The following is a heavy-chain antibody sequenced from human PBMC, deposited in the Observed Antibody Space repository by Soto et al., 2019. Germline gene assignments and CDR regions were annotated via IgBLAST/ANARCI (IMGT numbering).Heavy chain of an antibody. CDR1: GFTSSSYG. CDR3: AKDRVVGATNYYYGMDG. V-gene: IGHV3-30*18. CDR2: ISYDGSNK. J-gene: IGHJ6*02. D-gene: IGHD1-26*01. Sequence: PGGSLRLSCAASGFTSSSYGMHWVRQAPGKGLEWVAVISYDGSNKYYADSVKGRFTIARDNSKNTLYLQMNSLRAEDTAVYYCAKDRVVGATNYYYGMDGWGQGATVTVSS.